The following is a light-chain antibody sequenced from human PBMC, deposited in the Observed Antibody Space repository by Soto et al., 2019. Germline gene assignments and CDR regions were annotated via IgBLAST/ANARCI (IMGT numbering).Light chain of an antibody. CDR1: QSVSSSY. J-gene: IGKJ4*01. CDR2: GAS. Sequence: EIVLTQSPGTLSLSPGERATLSCRASQSVSSSYLAWYQQNPGQAPRLLIYGASSRATGIPDMFSGSGSGTDFTLTISRLEPEDFAVYYWQQYGSSPLTFGGGTKVEIK. CDR3: QQYGSSPLT. V-gene: IGKV3-20*01.